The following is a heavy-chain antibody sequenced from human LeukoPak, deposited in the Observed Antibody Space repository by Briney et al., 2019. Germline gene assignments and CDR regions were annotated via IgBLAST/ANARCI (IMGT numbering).Heavy chain of an antibody. CDR3: AGQDIVVVATTTRAFDS. CDR2: IYPGDSDT. J-gene: IGHJ3*02. CDR1: GYTFTSYW. V-gene: IGHV5-51*01. Sequence: GESLKISFKGSGYTFTSYWITWVRQMPGKGLEWMGIIYPGDSDTKYSPSFQGQVTISADKSISTAYLQWSSLKASDTAMYYCAGQDIVVVATTTRAFDSWGQGTMVTVSS. D-gene: IGHD2-15*01.